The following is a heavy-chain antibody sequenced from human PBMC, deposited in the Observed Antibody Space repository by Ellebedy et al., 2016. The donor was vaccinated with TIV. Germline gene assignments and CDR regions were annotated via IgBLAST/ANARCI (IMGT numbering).Heavy chain of an antibody. D-gene: IGHD4-17*01. CDR3: ATDGSYGDYLSPAHAFEN. J-gene: IGHJ3*02. V-gene: IGHV3-7*01. Sequence: GGSLRLSCAASRFSFRSYWMTWVRQAPGKGLEWVANINQDGSQKYSVGSVRGRFTISRDNAKDSLYLQMNSLRAEDTDGYYCATDGSYGDYLSPAHAFENWGQGTVVIVSS. CDR1: RFSFRSYW. CDR2: INQDGSQK.